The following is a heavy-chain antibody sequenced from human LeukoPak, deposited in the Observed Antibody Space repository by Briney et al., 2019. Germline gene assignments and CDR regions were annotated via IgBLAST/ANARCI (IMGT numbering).Heavy chain of an antibody. Sequence: SVKVSCKASGGTFSSYAISWVRQAPGQGLEWMGGIIPIFGTANYAQKFQGRVTITADETTSTAYMELSSLRSEDTAVYYCATSIAAHYGMDVWGQGTTVTVSS. J-gene: IGHJ6*02. CDR1: GGTFSSYA. D-gene: IGHD6-6*01. CDR3: ATSIAAHYGMDV. V-gene: IGHV1-69*13. CDR2: IIPIFGTA.